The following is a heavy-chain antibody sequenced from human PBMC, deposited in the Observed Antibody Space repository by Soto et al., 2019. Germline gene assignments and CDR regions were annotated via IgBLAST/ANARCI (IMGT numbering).Heavy chain of an antibody. J-gene: IGHJ3*02. CDR1: SGSISSSNW. Sequence: QVQLQESGPGLVKPSGTLSLTCAVSSGSISSSNWWSWVRQPPGKGLEWIGEIYHSGSTNYNPSLKSRVTIAVDKSMNQFSLKLSSVTAADTAVYYCGLRGPGEEDAFDIWGQGTMVTVSS. V-gene: IGHV4-4*02. D-gene: IGHD3-10*01. CDR3: GLRGPGEEDAFDI. CDR2: IYHSGST.